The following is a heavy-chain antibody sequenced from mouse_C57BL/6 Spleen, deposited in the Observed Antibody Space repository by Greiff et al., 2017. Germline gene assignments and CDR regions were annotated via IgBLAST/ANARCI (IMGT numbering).Heavy chain of an antibody. CDR2: INPNNGGT. CDR1: GYTFTDYN. V-gene: IGHV1-18*01. D-gene: IGHD1-1*01. CDR3: ARWDYYSSSYGYFEV. J-gene: IGHJ1*03. Sequence: VQLQQSGPELVKPGASVKIPCKASGYTFTDYNMDWVKQSHGKSLEWIGDINPNNGGTIYNQKFKSKATLTVDKSSSTAYMELSSLTSEDTAVYYCARWDYYSSSYGYFEVRGTGTTVTVSS.